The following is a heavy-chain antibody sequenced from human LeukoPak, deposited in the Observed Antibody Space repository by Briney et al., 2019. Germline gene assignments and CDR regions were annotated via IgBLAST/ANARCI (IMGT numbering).Heavy chain of an antibody. CDR1: GYIFIDFY. CDR2: ISAYNGNT. CDR3: ARLATIGRNYYYYYMDV. V-gene: IGHV1-18*04. D-gene: IGHD5-12*01. J-gene: IGHJ6*03. Sequence: ASVKVSCKTSGYIFIDFYIHWVRQAPGQGLEWMGWISAYNGNTNYAQKLQGRVTMTTDTSTSTAYMELRSLRSDDTAVYYCARLATIGRNYYYYYMDVWGKGTTVTISS.